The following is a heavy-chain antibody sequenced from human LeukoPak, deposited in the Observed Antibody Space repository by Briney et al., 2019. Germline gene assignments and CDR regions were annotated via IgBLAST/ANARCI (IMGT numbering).Heavy chain of an antibody. Sequence: SQTLSLTCAVSGGSISSGGYSWSWIRQPPGKGLEWIGYVYHSGSTYYNPSLKSRVTISVDRPKNQFSLKLSSVTAADTAVYYCARVYRMVPDYWGQGTLVTVSS. V-gene: IGHV4-30-2*01. CDR3: ARVYRMVPDY. CDR2: VYHSGST. CDR1: GGSISSGGYS. J-gene: IGHJ4*02. D-gene: IGHD2-8*01.